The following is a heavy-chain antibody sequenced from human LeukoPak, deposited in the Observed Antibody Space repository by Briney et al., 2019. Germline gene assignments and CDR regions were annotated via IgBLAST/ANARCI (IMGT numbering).Heavy chain of an antibody. CDR2: ISGSGGST. Sequence: GGSLRLSCAASGFSFSSYAMSWVRQAPGKGLEWVSAISGSGGSTYYADSVKGRFTISRDNSKNTLYLQMNSLRAEDTAVYYCAKHGPPIYSYVPSFYYFDYWGQGTLVTVSS. CDR3: AKHGPPIYSYVPSFYYFDY. CDR1: GFSFSSYA. V-gene: IGHV3-23*01. D-gene: IGHD5-18*01. J-gene: IGHJ4*02.